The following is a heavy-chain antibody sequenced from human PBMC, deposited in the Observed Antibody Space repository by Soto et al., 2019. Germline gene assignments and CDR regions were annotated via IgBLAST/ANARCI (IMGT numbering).Heavy chain of an antibody. CDR1: NGSVSGCY. V-gene: IGHV4-34*01. D-gene: IGHD3-3*01. CDR3: ATRRVIRAGRFFGFDY. J-gene: IGHJ4*02. Sequence: SETLSLTCAVYNGSVSGCYWSWIRQSPGKGLEWIGEINHSGSTNYNPSLKSRVTISVDTSKSQFSLNLTSVTAADTALYYCATRRVIRAGRFFGFDYWGQGTLVTVSS. CDR2: INHSGST.